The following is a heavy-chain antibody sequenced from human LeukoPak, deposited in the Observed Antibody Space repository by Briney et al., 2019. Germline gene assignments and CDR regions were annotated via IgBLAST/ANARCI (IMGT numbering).Heavy chain of an antibody. V-gene: IGHV4-39*07. CDR3: ASGYQGGFDY. J-gene: IGHJ4*02. Sequence: PSETLSLTCTVSGGSISSSSYYWGWIRQPPGKGLEWFGSIYYSGSTYYNPSLKSRVTISVDTSKNQFSLKLSAVTGADTAVYYCASGYQGGFDYWGQGTLVTVSS. CDR2: IYYSGST. CDR1: GGSISSSSYY. D-gene: IGHD5-18*01.